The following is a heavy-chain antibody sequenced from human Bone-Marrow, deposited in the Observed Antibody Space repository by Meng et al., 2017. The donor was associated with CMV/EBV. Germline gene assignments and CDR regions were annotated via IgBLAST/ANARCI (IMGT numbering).Heavy chain of an antibody. CDR3: ARDAGFIAVAGDDYFDY. J-gene: IGHJ4*02. CDR1: YTFTSYC. V-gene: IGHV1-18*01. Sequence: YTFTSYCISWVRQAPGQGLEWMGWISAYNGNTNYAQKLQGRVTMTTDTSTSTAYMELRSLRSDDTAVYYCARDAGFIAVAGDDYFDYWGQGTLVTVSS. CDR2: ISAYNGNT. D-gene: IGHD6-19*01.